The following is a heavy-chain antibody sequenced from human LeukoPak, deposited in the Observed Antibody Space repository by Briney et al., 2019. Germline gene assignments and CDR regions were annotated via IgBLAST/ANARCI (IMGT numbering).Heavy chain of an antibody. CDR3: VRKTYYYGSGSDSPYYYYYGMDV. D-gene: IGHD3-10*01. Sequence: GASVKVSCKASGYTFTSYGISWVRQAPGQGLEWMGWISAYNGNTNYAQKLQGRVTMTTDTSTSTAYMELRSLRSDDTAVYYCVRKTYYYGSGSDSPYYYYYGMDVWGQGTTVTVSS. CDR2: ISAYNGNT. J-gene: IGHJ6*02. V-gene: IGHV1-18*01. CDR1: GYTFTSYG.